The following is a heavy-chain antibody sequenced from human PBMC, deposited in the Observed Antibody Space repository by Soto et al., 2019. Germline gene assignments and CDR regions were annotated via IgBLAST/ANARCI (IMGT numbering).Heavy chain of an antibody. D-gene: IGHD3-3*01. CDR2: ISSSSSYI. CDR3: ARVPVQITIFGVVTHEAYMDV. V-gene: IGHV3-21*01. Sequence: GGSPRLSCAASGFTFSSYSMNWVRQAPGKGLEWVSSISSSSSYIYYADSVKGRFTISRDNAKNSLYLQMNSLRAEDTAVYYCARVPVQITIFGVVTHEAYMDVWGKGTTVTVS. J-gene: IGHJ6*03. CDR1: GFTFSSYS.